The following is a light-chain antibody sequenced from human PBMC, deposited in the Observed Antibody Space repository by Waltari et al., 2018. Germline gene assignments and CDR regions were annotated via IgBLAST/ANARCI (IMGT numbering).Light chain of an antibody. J-gene: IGLJ2*01. CDR3: SSYAGSTL. V-gene: IGLV2-8*01. CDR2: EVS. Sequence: QSALTLPPSPSGSPGQSVTISCPGPRSDARWYTYVSWYQQHPGKAPKLMIYEVSKRPSGVPDRFSGSKSGNTASLTVSGLQAEDEADYYCSSYAGSTLFGGGTKLTVL. CDR1: RSDARWYTY.